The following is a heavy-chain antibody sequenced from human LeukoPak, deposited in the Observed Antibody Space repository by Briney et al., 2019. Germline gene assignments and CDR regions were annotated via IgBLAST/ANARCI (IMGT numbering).Heavy chain of an antibody. D-gene: IGHD3-3*01. J-gene: IGHJ4*02. Sequence: ASVKVSCKASGYTFTSYGISWVRQAPGQGLEWMGWISAYNGNTNYAQKLQGRVTMTTDTSTSTAYMELRSLRSDDTAVYYCARVIYDFWSGYHTSCDYWGQGTLVTVSS. CDR2: ISAYNGNT. CDR1: GYTFTSYG. CDR3: ARVIYDFWSGYHTSCDY. V-gene: IGHV1-18*01.